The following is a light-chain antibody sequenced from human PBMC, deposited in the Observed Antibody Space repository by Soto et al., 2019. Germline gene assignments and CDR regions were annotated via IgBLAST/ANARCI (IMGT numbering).Light chain of an antibody. V-gene: IGKV3-15*01. J-gene: IGKJ2*01. CDR2: GAS. CDR3: QQYNDWPSYT. CDR1: QTVSNN. Sequence: EIVMTQSPATLSVSPGERASLSCRASQTVSNNLAWFQQIPGQAPRLLIYGASTRAAGISARFSGAGSGTESTLTISSLQSDDFAVYYCQQYNDWPSYTFGQGTKLEIK.